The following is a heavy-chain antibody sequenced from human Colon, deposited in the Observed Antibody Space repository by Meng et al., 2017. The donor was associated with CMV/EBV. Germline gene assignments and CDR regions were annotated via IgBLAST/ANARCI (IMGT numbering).Heavy chain of an antibody. CDR3: ARHRPGPSSLLRNDY. V-gene: IGHV3-66*02. CDR1: GFTVTSSS. D-gene: IGHD3-16*01. Sequence: GESLKISCAASGFTVTSSSLSWVRQAPGKGLEWVSLIYNDGATHYADSVKGRFTVSRDASKNTLYLQMNGLRPEDTALYYCARHRPGPSSLLRNDYWGQGTLVTVSS. CDR2: IYNDGAT. J-gene: IGHJ4*02.